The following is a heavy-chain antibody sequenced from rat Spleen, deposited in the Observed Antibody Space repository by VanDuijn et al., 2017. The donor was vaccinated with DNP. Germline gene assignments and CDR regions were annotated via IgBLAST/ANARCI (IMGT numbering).Heavy chain of an antibody. J-gene: IGHJ2*01. CDR2: ISNNGST. CDR1: GYSITSNY. V-gene: IGHV3-1*01. CDR3: ARQPTGMDY. D-gene: IGHD1-7*01. Sequence: EVQLQESGPGLVKPSQSLSLTCSVTGYSITSNYWGWFRKFPGNKMEWIGHISNNGSTSYNPSLKSRISITRDTSKNQFFLQLNSVTTEDTATYYCARQPTGMDYWGQGVMVIVSS.